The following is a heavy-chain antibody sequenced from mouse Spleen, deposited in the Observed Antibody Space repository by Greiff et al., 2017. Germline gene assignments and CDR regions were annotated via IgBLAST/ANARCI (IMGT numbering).Heavy chain of an antibody. V-gene: IGHV1-53*01. J-gene: IGHJ4*01. CDR2: IYPGNVNT. CDR3: ARTLLHMDY. D-gene: IGHD2-10*01. Sequence: VQLQQPGTELVKPGASVKLSCKASGYTFTSYWMHWVKQRPGQGLEWIGWIYPGNVNTKYNEKLKGKATLTADKSSSTAYMQLSSLTSEDSAVYFCARTLLHMDYWGQGTSVTVSS. CDR1: GYTFTSYW.